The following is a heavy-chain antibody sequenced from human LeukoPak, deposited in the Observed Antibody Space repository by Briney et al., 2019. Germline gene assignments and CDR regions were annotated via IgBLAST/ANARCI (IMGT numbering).Heavy chain of an antibody. Sequence: ASVKVSCKASGYTFTGYYMHWVRQAPGQGLEWMGWINPNSGGTDYAQKFQGWVTMTRDTSIRTAYMELSRLRSDDTAVYYCARVDSYGHNGFDAFDIWGQGTMATVSS. J-gene: IGHJ3*02. CDR2: INPNSGGT. CDR3: ARVDSYGHNGFDAFDI. V-gene: IGHV1-2*04. D-gene: IGHD3-16*01. CDR1: GYTFTGYY.